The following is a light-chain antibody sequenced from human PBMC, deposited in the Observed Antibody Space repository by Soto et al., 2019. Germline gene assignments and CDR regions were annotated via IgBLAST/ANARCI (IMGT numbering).Light chain of an antibody. V-gene: IGKV3-15*01. CDR3: QQTRSYPST. CDR1: QSVSSN. J-gene: IGKJ4*01. CDR2: GAS. Sequence: EIVMTQSPPTLSVSPGERATLSCRASQSVSSNLAWYQQKPGQAPRLLIYGASTRVTGIPARFSGSGSGTEFTLTINSLQAEDFATYYCQQTRSYPSTFGGGTKVDIK.